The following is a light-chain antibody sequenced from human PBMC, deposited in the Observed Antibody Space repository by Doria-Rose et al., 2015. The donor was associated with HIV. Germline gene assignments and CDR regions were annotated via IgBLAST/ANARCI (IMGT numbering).Light chain of an antibody. V-gene: IGKV1-13*02. CDR3: HQFNSYPRT. Sequence: CRASQDIYSALAWYRQEPGQPPRLLIYDASTLESGVPSRFGGSGSGTNFTLTISGLQPEDFATYYCHQFNSYPRTFGQGTKLEI. CDR2: DAS. CDR1: QDIYSA. J-gene: IGKJ2*01.